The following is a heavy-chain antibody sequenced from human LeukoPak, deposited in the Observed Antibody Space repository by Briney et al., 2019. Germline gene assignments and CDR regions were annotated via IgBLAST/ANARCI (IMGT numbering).Heavy chain of an antibody. V-gene: IGHV1-18*01. CDR1: GYTFTSYG. Sequence: ASVKISCKASGYTFTSYGISWVRQAPGQGLEWMGWISAYNGNTNYAQKLQGRVTMTTDTSTSTAYMELRSLRSDDTAVYYCARATHDYGDYDYYYYYMDVWGKGTTVTVSS. CDR2: ISAYNGNT. CDR3: ARATHDYGDYDYYYYYMDV. J-gene: IGHJ6*03. D-gene: IGHD4-17*01.